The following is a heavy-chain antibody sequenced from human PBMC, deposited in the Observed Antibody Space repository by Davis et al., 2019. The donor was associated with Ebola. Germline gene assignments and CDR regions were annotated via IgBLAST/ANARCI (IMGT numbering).Heavy chain of an antibody. D-gene: IGHD3-10*01. Sequence: PSETLSLTCTVSGVSISRHYWSWIRQPPGKRLEWIGSIYYTGSAYYNSSLNSRVTISVDTSKNQFSLKLSSVTAADTAMSYCSERGSSVWGQGALVTVSS. CDR1: GVSISRHY. CDR2: IYYTGSA. CDR3: SERGSSV. V-gene: IGHV4-59*11. J-gene: IGHJ4*02.